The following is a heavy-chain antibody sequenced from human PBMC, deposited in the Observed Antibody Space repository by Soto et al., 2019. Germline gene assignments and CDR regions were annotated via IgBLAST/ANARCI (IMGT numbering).Heavy chain of an antibody. CDR1: GYPFIKYG. V-gene: IGHV1-18*04. Sequence: QLQLVQSAAEVKKPGASVTVSCKAYGYPFIKYGISWIRQAPEQGLEWMGWIKVDSGYTNYAQKFQGRVTMTADTSSDTAFMELRSLRLDDTAVYFCATSYDTGFDPWGQGTLVSVSS. CDR2: IKVDSGYT. CDR3: ATSYDTGFDP. D-gene: IGHD3-9*01. J-gene: IGHJ5*02.